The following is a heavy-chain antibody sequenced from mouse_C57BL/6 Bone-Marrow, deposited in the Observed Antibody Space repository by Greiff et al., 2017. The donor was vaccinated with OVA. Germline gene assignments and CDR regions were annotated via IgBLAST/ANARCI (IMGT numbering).Heavy chain of an antibody. J-gene: IGHJ2*01. CDR3: ARANYWDY. D-gene: IGHD1-1*02. CDR1: GFTFSSYA. V-gene: IGHV5-4*03. Sequence: EVKLMESGGGLVKPGGSLKLSCEASGFTFSSYAMSWVSQTPEKRLEWVATISDGGSYTYYPDNVKGRFTISRDNAKNNLYLQMSHLKSEDTAMYYCARANYWDYWGQGTTLTVSS. CDR2: ISDGGSYT.